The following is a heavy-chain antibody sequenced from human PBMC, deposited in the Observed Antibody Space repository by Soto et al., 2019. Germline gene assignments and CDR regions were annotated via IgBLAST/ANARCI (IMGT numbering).Heavy chain of an antibody. CDR2: ISSNGGST. D-gene: IGHD3-3*01. CDR1: GFTFSSYA. CDR3: AKADYYDFWSGYLYYFDS. J-gene: IGHJ4*02. V-gene: IGHV3-64*02. Sequence: PGGSLRLSCAASGFTFSSYAMHWVRQAPGKGLEYVSAISSNGGSTYYADSVKGRFTISRDNSKNTLYLQMNSLRAEDTAVYYCAKADYYDFWSGYLYYFDSWGQGTLVTVSS.